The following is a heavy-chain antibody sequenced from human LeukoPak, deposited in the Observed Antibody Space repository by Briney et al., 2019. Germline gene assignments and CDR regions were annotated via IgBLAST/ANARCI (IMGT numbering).Heavy chain of an antibody. CDR3: ARGYGSSWFRFDY. J-gene: IGHJ4*02. Sequence: PGGSLRLSCAASGFTFSSYWMSWVRQAPGKGLEWVANIKQDGSEKYYVDSVKGRFTISRDNAKNSLYLQMNSLRAEDTAVYYCARGYGSSWFRFDYWGQGTLVTVSS. D-gene: IGHD6-13*01. CDR2: IKQDGSEK. CDR1: GFTFSSYW. V-gene: IGHV3-7*01.